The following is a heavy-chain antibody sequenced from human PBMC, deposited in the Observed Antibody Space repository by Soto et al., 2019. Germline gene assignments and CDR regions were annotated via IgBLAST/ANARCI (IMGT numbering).Heavy chain of an antibody. CDR1: GDTFTANY. D-gene: IGHD1-26*01. CDR2: IDPKSGGT. J-gene: IGHJ4*02. Sequence: QVQLVQSGAEVKKPGASVKVSCKASGDTFTANYIHWVRQAPGQGVSWMGGIDPKSGGTKYPQKFQGRVTMTRDTSLSTVYMTLTRLTSDDTAVYYCARDLAKGGGSAGFDYWGQGTLVTVSS. V-gene: IGHV1-2*02. CDR3: ARDLAKGGGSAGFDY.